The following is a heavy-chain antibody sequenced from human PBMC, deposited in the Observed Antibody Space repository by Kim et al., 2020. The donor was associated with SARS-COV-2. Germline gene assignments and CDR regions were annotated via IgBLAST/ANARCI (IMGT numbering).Heavy chain of an antibody. CDR2: IYGGGST. CDR3: ARVDGGWYFEL. V-gene: IGHV3-53*01. Sequence: GGSLRLSCAASGFTVSSNYMSWVRQAPGKGPEWVSVIYGGGSTFYADSVKGRFTISRDNSKNTVYLQMNSLGVEDTAVYYCARVDGGWYFELWGRGTLVTVSS. CDR1: GFTVSSNY. J-gene: IGHJ2*01. D-gene: IGHD4-17*01.